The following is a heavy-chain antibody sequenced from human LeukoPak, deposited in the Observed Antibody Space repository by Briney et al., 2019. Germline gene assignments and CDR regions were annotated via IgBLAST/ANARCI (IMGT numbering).Heavy chain of an antibody. CDR2: IIPIFGTA. D-gene: IGHD2-21*02. V-gene: IGHV1-69*13. J-gene: IGHJ4*02. CDR3: AVVVTATTTVGFDY. Sequence: GASVKVSCKASGGTFSSYAISWVRQAPGQGLEWMGGIIPIFGTANYAQKFQGRVTITADESTSTAYMEPSSLRSEDTAVYYCAVVVTATTTVGFDYWGQGTLVTVSS. CDR1: GGTFSSYA.